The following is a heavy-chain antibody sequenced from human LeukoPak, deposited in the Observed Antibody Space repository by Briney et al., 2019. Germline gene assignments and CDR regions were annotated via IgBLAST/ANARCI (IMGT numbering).Heavy chain of an antibody. CDR3: ARGIGGGSGSNYFDY. D-gene: IGHD3-10*01. CDR1: EFTLSSYG. CDR2: ISHDGSFK. V-gene: IGHV3-30*03. Sequence: GGSLRLSCAASEFTLSSYGMHWVRQAPGKGLEWVAVISHDGSFKYYEDSVKGRFTISRDNSKNTLYLQMNSLKPEDTAVYYCARGIGGGSGSNYFDYWGQGTLVTVPS. J-gene: IGHJ4*02.